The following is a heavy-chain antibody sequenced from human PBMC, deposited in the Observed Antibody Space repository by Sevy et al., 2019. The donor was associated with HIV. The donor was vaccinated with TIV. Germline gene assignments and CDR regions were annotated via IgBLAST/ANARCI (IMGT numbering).Heavy chain of an antibody. Sequence: GGSPRLSCAASGFTFSSYWMNWVRQAPGKGLEWVANIKQDGSEKYYVDSVKGRFTISRDNAKNSMHLQMNSLRAEDTAVYYCARALAAATSYWGQGTLVTVSS. CDR2: IKQDGSEK. CDR3: ARALAAATSY. J-gene: IGHJ4*02. V-gene: IGHV3-7*01. D-gene: IGHD6-25*01. CDR1: GFTFSSYW.